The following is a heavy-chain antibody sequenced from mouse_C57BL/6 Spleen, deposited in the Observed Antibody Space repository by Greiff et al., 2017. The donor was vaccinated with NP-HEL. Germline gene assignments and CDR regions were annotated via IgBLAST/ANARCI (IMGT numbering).Heavy chain of an antibody. V-gene: IGHV1-80*01. D-gene: IGHD1-1*01. CDR2: IYPGDGDT. Sequence: QVQLQQSGAELVKPGASVKISCKASGYAFSSYWMNWVKQRPGKGLEWIGQIYPGDGDTNYNGKFKGKATLTADKSSSTAYMQLSSLTSEDSAVYFCAREGVTTVVPFDDWGQGTTLTVSS. CDR1: GYAFSSYW. CDR3: AREGVTTVVPFDD. J-gene: IGHJ2*01.